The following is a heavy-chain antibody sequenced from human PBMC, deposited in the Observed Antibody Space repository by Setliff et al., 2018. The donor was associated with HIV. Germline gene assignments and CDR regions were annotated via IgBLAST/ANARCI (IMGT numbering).Heavy chain of an antibody. CDR3: ARQDQYDDSGYYVGFYGMDV. J-gene: IGHJ6*02. CDR2: IYTTGST. D-gene: IGHD3-22*01. CDR1: GGSISSSSYY. Sequence: PSETLSLTCTVSGGSISSSSYYWTWIRQPAGKGVEWIGRIYTTGSTNYNPSLKSRVTISVDTSKNQFSLKLSSVTAAYTAVYYCARQDQYDDSGYYVGFYGMDVWGQGTTVTVSS. V-gene: IGHV4-61*02.